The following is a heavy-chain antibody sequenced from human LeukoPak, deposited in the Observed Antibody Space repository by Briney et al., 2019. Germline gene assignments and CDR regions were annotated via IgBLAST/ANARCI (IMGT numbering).Heavy chain of an antibody. CDR3: AIFESSSWYYFDY. CDR1: GASMSSGGYS. J-gene: IGHJ4*02. D-gene: IGHD6-13*01. CDR2: IYYSGST. V-gene: IGHV4-30-2*03. Sequence: SETLSLTCAVSGASMSSGGYSWSWTRQPPGKGLEWIGSIYYSGSTYYNPSLKSRVTISVDTSKNQFSLKLSSVTAADTAVYYCAIFESSSWYYFDYWGQGTLVTVSS.